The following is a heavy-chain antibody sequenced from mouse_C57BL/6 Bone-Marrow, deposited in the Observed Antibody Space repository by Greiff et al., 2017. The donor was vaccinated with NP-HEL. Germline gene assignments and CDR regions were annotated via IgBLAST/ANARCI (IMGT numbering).Heavy chain of an antibody. V-gene: IGHV5-6*02. CDR1: GFTFSSYG. J-gene: IGHJ2*01. CDR2: ISSGGSYT. CDR3: ARGLDYGSSYYFDY. D-gene: IGHD1-1*01. Sequence: VKLVESGGDLVKPGGSLKLSCAASGFTFSSYGMSWVRQTPDKRLEWVATISSGGSYTYYPDSVKGRFTISRDNAKNTLYLQMSSLKSEDTAMYYCARGLDYGSSYYFDYWGQGTTLTVSS.